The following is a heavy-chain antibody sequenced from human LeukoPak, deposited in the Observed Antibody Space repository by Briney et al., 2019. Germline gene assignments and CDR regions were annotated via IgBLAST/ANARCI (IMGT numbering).Heavy chain of an antibody. CDR3: ARRGGSSSRRSPIDY. V-gene: IGHV3-7*01. D-gene: IGHD6-6*01. CDR2: IKQDGSQR. J-gene: IGHJ4*02. CDR1: GFTFSDYW. Sequence: QAGGSLRLSCTASGFTFSDYWMTWVRQAPGKGPEWVANIKQDGSQRYYVDSVRGRFTISRDNAQNSLFLQMNGLRAEDTAVYYCARRGGSSSRRSPIDYWGQGTLVTVSS.